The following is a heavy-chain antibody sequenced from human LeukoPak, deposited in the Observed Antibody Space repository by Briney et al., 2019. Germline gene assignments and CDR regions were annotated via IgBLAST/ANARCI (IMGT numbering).Heavy chain of an antibody. J-gene: IGHJ4*02. CDR2: IYYSGST. D-gene: IGHD3-16*02. Sequence: SETLSLTCTVSGGSISSSSYYWGWIRQPPGKGLESIGTIYYSGSTYYNPSLKSRVTISVDTSKNQFSLKLSSVTAADTAVYYCARHVIMITFGGVIVPGQFDYWGQGTLVTVSS. V-gene: IGHV4-39*01. CDR3: ARHVIMITFGGVIVPGQFDY. CDR1: GGSISSSSYY.